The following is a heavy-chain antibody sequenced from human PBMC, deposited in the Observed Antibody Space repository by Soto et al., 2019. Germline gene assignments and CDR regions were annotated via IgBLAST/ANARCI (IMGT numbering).Heavy chain of an antibody. Sequence: ETLSLTCTVSGGSISSYYWSWIRQPAGKGLEWIGRIYTSGSTNYNPSLKSRVTMSVDTSKNQFSLKLSSVTAADTAVYYCARDSLTLEYSSGWFAKWFDPWGQGTLVTVSS. CDR2: IYTSGST. J-gene: IGHJ5*02. V-gene: IGHV4-4*07. D-gene: IGHD6-19*01. CDR1: GGSISSYY. CDR3: ARDSLTLEYSSGWFAKWFDP.